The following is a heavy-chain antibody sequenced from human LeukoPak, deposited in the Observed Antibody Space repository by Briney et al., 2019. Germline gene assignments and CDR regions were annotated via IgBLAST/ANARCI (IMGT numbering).Heavy chain of an antibody. CDR3: ARGPLRYCSSSSCYYQDY. V-gene: IGHV3-11*01. J-gene: IGHJ4*02. CDR2: ISSSGTTI. Sequence: GGSLRLSCAASGFTFSDYYMSWIRQAPGKGLEWVSYISSSGTTIYYADSVKGRFTISRDNAKNSLYLQMNTLRAEDTAVYYCARGPLRYCSSSSCYYQDYWGQGTLVTVSS. CDR1: GFTFSDYY. D-gene: IGHD2-2*01.